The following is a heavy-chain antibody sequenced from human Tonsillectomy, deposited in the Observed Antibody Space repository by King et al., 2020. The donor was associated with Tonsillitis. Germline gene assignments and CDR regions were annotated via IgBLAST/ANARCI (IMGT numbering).Heavy chain of an antibody. J-gene: IGHJ3*02. D-gene: IGHD6-19*01. V-gene: IGHV3-9*01. CDR1: GFTFDDYA. CDR2: ISWNSGSI. Sequence: VQLVESGGGLVQPGRSLRLSCAASGFTFDDYAMHWVRQAPGKGLEWVSGISWNSGSIGYADSGKGRFTISRDNAKNSLYLQMNSLRAEDTALYYCAKGAYSTVAGHAVGGAFDIWGQGTMVTVSS. CDR3: AKGAYSTVAGHAVGGAFDI.